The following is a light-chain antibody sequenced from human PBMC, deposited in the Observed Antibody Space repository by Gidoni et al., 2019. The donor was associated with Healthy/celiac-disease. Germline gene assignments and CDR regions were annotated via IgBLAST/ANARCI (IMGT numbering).Light chain of an antibody. V-gene: IGLV2-23*02. CDR1: SSDVGSYNL. CDR2: EVS. J-gene: IGLJ2*01. CDR3: CSYAGRDVV. Sequence: QSALTQPASVSGSPGQSITISCTGTSSDVGSYNLVSWYQQPPGKAPKLMIYEVSKRPSGVSNRFSGSKSGNTASLTISGLQAEDEADYYCCSYAGRDVVFGGGTKLTVL.